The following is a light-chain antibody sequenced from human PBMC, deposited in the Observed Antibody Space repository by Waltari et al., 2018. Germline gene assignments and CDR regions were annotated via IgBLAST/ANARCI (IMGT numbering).Light chain of an antibody. CDR1: QSVDNS. CDR2: DAS. J-gene: IGKJ2*01. V-gene: IGKV3-11*01. CDR3: QQRSDWMFT. Sequence: EIVFTPSPATLSLSPGARATLYCRASQSVDNSLCWYQQKPGQPPRLLIYDASKRATDTPARFSGSGSGSDFTLTISSLEPEDFAVYYCQQRSDWMFTFGQGTKLDIK.